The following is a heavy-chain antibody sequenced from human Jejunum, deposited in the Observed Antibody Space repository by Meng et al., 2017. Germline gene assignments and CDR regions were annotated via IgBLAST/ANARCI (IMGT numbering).Heavy chain of an antibody. CDR2: ISGSGETT. CDR3: AKSTGDSSWFDY. Sequence: EVQLLESGGGSVQAGGSRRLSCAASGFRVIYGMSWVRQAPGKGLEGVAAISGSGETTHYADSVKGRFTISRDNSKNTVYLQMDSLRAEDTAVYFCAKSTGDSSWFDYWGQGTLVTVSS. CDR1: GFRVIYG. D-gene: IGHD6-6*01. V-gene: IGHV3-23*01. J-gene: IGHJ4*02.